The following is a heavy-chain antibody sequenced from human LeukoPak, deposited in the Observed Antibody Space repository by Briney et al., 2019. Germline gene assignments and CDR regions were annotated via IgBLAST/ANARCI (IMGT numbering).Heavy chain of an antibody. CDR2: IWYDGSNK. J-gene: IGHJ4*02. V-gene: IGHV3-30*02. Sequence: GGSLRLSCAASGFTFSSYGMHWVRQAPGKGLEWVAVIWYDGSNKYYADSVKGRFTISRDNSRNTVYLQMNSLKIEDTAVYYCAKEYDSGGFGANFDYWGQGTLVTVSS. D-gene: IGHD3-10*01. CDR3: AKEYDSGGFGANFDY. CDR1: GFTFSSYG.